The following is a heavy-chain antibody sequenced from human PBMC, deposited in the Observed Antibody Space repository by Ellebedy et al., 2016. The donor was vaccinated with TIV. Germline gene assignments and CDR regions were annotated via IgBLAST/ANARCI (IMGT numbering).Heavy chain of an antibody. J-gene: IGHJ4*02. D-gene: IGHD3-16*01. CDR1: GGTFSSYA. CDR2: IIPIFGTA. V-gene: IGHV1-69*13. CDR3: ARTRVHDDDRHQYYFDY. Sequence: SVKVSXKASGGTFSSYAISWVRQAPGQGLEWMGGIIPIFGTANYAQKFQGRVTITADESTSTAYMELSSLRSEDTAVYYCARTRVHDDDRHQYYFDYWGQGTLVTVSS.